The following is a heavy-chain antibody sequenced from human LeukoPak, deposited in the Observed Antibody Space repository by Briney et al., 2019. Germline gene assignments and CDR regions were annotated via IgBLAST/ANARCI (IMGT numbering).Heavy chain of an antibody. CDR3: ARSARTRAHYDFWSGYTYDY. J-gene: IGHJ4*02. CDR2: IIPILGIA. D-gene: IGHD3-3*01. V-gene: IGHV1-69*02. Sequence: ASVKVSCKASGGTFSSYTISWVRQAPGQGLEWVGRIIPILGIANYAQKFQGRVTITADKSTSTAYMELSSLRSEDTAVYYCARSARTRAHYDFWSGYTYDYWGQGTLVTVSS. CDR1: GGTFSSYT.